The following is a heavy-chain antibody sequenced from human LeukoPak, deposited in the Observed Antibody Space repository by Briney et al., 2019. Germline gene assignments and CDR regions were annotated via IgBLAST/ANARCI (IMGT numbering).Heavy chain of an antibody. CDR3: ARDNYGMDV. CDR2: IAYDGSNE. J-gene: IGHJ6*02. V-gene: IGHV3-30-3*01. CDR1: GFTFSTYA. Sequence: PGGSLRFSCAASGFTFSTYAMHWVRQAPGKGLEWVAVIAYDGSNEYYADSVKGRFTISRDNSKNTLYLEMNSLRAEDTAVYYCARDNYGMDVWGQGTTVTVSS.